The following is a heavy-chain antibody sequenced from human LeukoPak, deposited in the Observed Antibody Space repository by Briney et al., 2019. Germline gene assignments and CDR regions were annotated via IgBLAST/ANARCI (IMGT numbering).Heavy chain of an antibody. CDR1: GYTFTDYG. J-gene: IGHJ4*02. V-gene: IGHV1-8*01. CDR3: ARFFNPLDF. CDR2: MNPSRDNT. Sequence: AASVKVSCKASGYTFTDYGINWVRQAPGQGLEWMGWMNPSRDNTGYAQKFQGRATMTKNTAISTAFMELSNLKFEDTAVYYCARFFNPLDFWGQGTLVTVSS.